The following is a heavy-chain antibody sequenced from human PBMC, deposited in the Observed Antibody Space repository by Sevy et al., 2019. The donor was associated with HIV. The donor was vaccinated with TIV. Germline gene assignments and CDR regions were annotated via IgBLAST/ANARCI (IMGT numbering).Heavy chain of an antibody. V-gene: IGHV3-7*01. J-gene: IGHJ4*02. CDR1: GFTFSKYS. CDR2: INKNGSEK. CDR3: ARETGSSHFDY. D-gene: IGHD3-10*01. Sequence: GGSLRLSCAASGFTFSKYSMSWVRQAPGKGLEWVANINKNGSEKYYVDSVKGRFTISRDNGKNSLYLQMNSLRAEDTAVYYYARETGSSHFDYWGQGTPVTVSS.